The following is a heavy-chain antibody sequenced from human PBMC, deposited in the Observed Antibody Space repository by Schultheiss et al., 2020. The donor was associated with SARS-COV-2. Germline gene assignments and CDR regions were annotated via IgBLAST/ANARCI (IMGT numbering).Heavy chain of an antibody. CDR3: ARVPNRRINNWFDP. V-gene: IGHV4-61*01. D-gene: IGHD2-15*01. CDR1: GGPVSSGSYY. CDR2: IYHSGST. J-gene: IGHJ5*02. Sequence: SETLSLTCTVSGGPVSSGSYYWSWIRQPPGKGLEWIGYIYHSGSTNYNPSLRSRVTISVDTSKNQFSLKLSSVTAADTAVYYCARVPNRRINNWFDPWGQGTLVTVSS.